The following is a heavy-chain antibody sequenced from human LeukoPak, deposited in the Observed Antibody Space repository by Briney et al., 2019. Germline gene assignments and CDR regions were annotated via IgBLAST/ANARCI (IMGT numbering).Heavy chain of an antibody. V-gene: IGHV4-34*01. D-gene: IGHD6-19*01. J-gene: IGHJ4*02. CDR2: INHSGST. CDR3: ARFIAVAGRFDY. CDR1: GGSFSGYY. Sequence: PSETLSLTCAVYGGSFSGYYWSWIRQPPGKGLEWIGEINHSGSTNYNPSLKSRVTISVDTSKNQFSLKLSSVTAADTTVYYCARFIAVAGRFDYWGQGTLVTVSS.